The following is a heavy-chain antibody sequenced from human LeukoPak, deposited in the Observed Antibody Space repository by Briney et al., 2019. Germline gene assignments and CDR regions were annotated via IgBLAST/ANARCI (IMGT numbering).Heavy chain of an antibody. J-gene: IGHJ4*02. CDR3: ARGIFDYAFDY. D-gene: IGHD3-16*01. CDR1: GGSFSGYY. V-gene: IGHV4-34*01. CDR2: INHSGST. Sequence: SETLSLTCAVYGGSFSGYYWSWIRQPPGKGLEWIGEINHSGSTNYNPSLKSRVTISVDTSKNQCSLKLSSVTAADTAVYYCARGIFDYAFDYWGQGTLVTVSS.